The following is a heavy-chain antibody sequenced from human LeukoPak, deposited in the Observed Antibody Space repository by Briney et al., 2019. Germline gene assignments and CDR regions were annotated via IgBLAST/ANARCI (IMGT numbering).Heavy chain of an antibody. CDR2: IKQDGSEK. V-gene: IGHV3-7*01. J-gene: IGHJ4*02. D-gene: IGHD6-19*01. CDR1: GFTFSSHW. CDR3: ARDLGWYRVDY. Sequence: GGSLSLSCAVSGFTFSSHWMSWARQAPGKGLEWVANIKQDGSEKNYVDSVRGRFSISRDNAKNTLYLQMNSVRAEDTAVYYCARDLGWYRVDYWGQGTLVTVSS.